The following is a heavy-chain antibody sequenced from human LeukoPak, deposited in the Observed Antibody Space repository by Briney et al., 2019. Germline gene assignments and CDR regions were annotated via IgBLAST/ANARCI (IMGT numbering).Heavy chain of an antibody. CDR1: GFTFSNYA. D-gene: IGHD1-26*01. CDR2: ISNDEKNK. V-gene: IGHV3-30*18. CDR3: AKRGEVGQFFDY. Sequence: GGSLRLSCAASGFTFSNYAMHWVRQAPGKGLEWVAVISNDEKNKQYADSVKGRFTISRDKSKNTLSLEMNSLKAEDTGVYYCAKRGEVGQFFDYWGQGTLVTVSA. J-gene: IGHJ4*02.